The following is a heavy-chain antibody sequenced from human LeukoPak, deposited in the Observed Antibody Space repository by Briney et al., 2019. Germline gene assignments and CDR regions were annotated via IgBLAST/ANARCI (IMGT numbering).Heavy chain of an antibody. J-gene: IGHJ5*02. D-gene: IGHD3-10*01. CDR2: INHSGST. Sequence: SETLSLTCAVYGGSFSGYYWSWIRQPPGKGLEWIGEINHSGSTNYNPSLKSRVTISVDTSKNQFSLKLSSMTAADTAVYYCAGEGRSGSYYSWFDPWGQGTLVTVSS. V-gene: IGHV4-34*01. CDR3: AGEGRSGSYYSWFDP. CDR1: GGSFSGYY.